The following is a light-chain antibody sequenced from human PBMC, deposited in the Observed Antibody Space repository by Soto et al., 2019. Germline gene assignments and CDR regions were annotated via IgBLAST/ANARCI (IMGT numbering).Light chain of an antibody. Sequence: EIVLTQSPGTLSLSPGERATLSCRTSQSVRNNYLAWYQQKPGQAPSLLIYGASSRASGIPDRFSGGGSGTDFTLTISRLEPEDFAVYYCQQYGSSPLTFGGGTKVEIK. CDR3: QQYGSSPLT. CDR2: GAS. V-gene: IGKV3-20*01. CDR1: QSVRNNY. J-gene: IGKJ4*01.